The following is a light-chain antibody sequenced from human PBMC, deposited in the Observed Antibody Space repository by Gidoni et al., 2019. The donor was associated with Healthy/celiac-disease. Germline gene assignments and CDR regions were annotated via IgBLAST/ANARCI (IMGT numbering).Light chain of an antibody. CDR3: QQYYSSYT. CDR1: QSVLYSSNNKNY. V-gene: IGKV4-1*01. J-gene: IGKJ2*01. Sequence: DSVMTQSPDALAVSLGERATINCKSSQSVLYSSNNKNYLAWYQQKPGQPPKLLIYWASTRESGVPDRFSGSGSGTDFTLTISSLQAEDVAVYYCQQYYSSYTFGQXTKLEIK. CDR2: WAS.